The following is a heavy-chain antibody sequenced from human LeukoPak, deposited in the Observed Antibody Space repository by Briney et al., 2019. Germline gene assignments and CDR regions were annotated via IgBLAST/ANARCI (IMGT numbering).Heavy chain of an antibody. CDR3: ARKGLRHFDY. V-gene: IGHV1-2*06. CDR2: INLNSGGT. Sequence: ASVKVSCKASGYTFTGYFMHWVRQAPGQGLEWMGRINLNSGGTYYAQNFQGRVTMTRDTSISTAYMELSRLRSDDTAVYYCARKGLRHFDYWGQGTLVTVSS. J-gene: IGHJ4*02. D-gene: IGHD4-17*01. CDR1: GYTFTGYF.